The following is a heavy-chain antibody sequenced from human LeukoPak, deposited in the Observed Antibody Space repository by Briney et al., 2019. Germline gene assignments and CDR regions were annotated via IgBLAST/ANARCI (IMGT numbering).Heavy chain of an antibody. CDR3: ARGNSPSASFDY. J-gene: IGHJ4*02. V-gene: IGHV1-69*05. CDR1: GGTFSSYA. D-gene: IGHD1-7*01. Sequence: SVKVSCKASGGTFSSYAISWVRQAPGQGLEWMGGIIPIFGTANYAQKFQGRVTITTDESTSTAYMELSSLRSEDTAVYYCARGNSPSASFDYWGQGTLVTVSS. CDR2: IIPIFGTA.